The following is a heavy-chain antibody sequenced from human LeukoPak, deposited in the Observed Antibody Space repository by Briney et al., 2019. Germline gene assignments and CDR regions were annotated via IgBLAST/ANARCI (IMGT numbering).Heavy chain of an antibody. V-gene: IGHV4-39*01. D-gene: IGHD2-15*01. J-gene: IGHJ4*02. Sequence: PSETLSLTCTVSGGSMSSTSYWGWIRQPPGKGLEWIGSIYYSGSTYYHPSLKSRVTISVDTSNSLFSLKLTSVTAADTAVYYCARALGRFCSGGSCYFDFWGQEALVTVSS. CDR2: IYYSGST. CDR1: GGSMSSTSY. CDR3: ARALGRFCSGGSCYFDF.